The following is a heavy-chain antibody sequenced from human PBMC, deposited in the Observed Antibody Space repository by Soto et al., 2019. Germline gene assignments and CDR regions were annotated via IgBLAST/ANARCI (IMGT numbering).Heavy chain of an antibody. D-gene: IGHD3-10*01. V-gene: IGHV3-53*01. J-gene: IGHJ6*02. CDR1: GFTVTSNY. Sequence: LMXCCATSGFTVTSNYLTWVRQAPGKGLEWVPVIYRSGATYYPDSVRGRFTASRDYSHNTLYLQMDSLRVEDTAVYYCARDSGMIRGSYGVDVWGPGTTVTVS. CDR2: IYRSGAT. CDR3: ARDSGMIRGSYGVDV.